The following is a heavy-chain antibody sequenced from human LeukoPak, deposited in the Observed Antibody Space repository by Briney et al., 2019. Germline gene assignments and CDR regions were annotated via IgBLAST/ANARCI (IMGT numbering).Heavy chain of an antibody. V-gene: IGHV3-23*01. J-gene: IGHJ4*02. CDR2: MKGGGET. Sequence: GGSLRLSCAASGFSFTNYAMSWVRQATARGLEWLSSMKGGGETFYTDSVKGRFTLSRDDSRNTVYLQLNNLRVEDTAIYYCARASWISTADVVCWGQGTQVTVSS. D-gene: IGHD2-15*01. CDR3: ARASWISTADVVC. CDR1: GFSFTNYA.